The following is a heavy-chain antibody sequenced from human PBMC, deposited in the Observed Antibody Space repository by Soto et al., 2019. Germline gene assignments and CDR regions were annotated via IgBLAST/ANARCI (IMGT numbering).Heavy chain of an antibody. J-gene: IGHJ6*03. D-gene: IGHD3-10*01. CDR2: MNPNSGNT. CDR1: GYTFTSYD. V-gene: IGHV1-8*01. Sequence: QVQLVQSGAEVKKPGASVKVSCKASGYTFTSYDINWVRLATGQGLEWMGWMNPNSGNTGYAQKFQGRVTMTRNTSISTAYMELSSLRSEDTAVYYCARGRLKVRFSYYYYYMDVWGKGTTVTVSS. CDR3: ARGRLKVRFSYYYYYMDV.